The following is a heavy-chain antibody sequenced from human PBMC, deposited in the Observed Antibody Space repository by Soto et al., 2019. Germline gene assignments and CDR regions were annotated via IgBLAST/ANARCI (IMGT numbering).Heavy chain of an antibody. CDR2: ISAYNGNT. V-gene: IGHV1-18*04. Sequence: ASVKVSCKASGYTFTSYGISWVRQAPGQGLEWMGWISAYNGNTNYAQKLQGRVTMTIDTSTSTAYMELRSLRSDDTAVYYCARGISGIAVAATYGMDVWGQGTTVTVSS. CDR1: GYTFTSYG. D-gene: IGHD6-19*01. CDR3: ARGISGIAVAATYGMDV. J-gene: IGHJ6*02.